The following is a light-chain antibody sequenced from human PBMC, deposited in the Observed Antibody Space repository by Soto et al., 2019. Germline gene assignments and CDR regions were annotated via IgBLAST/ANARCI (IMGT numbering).Light chain of an antibody. CDR3: MQATHWPYA. CDR2: MLS. Sequence: DVAMTQSPLSLPVTLGQPASISCRSNQSLVYSDGNTYLNWFQQRPGQSPRRLIYMLSNRGSGVQARFSGSGSATDFTLKISRVEAEYVGIYYCMQATHWPYAFGQGTKLEIK. V-gene: IGKV2-30*01. J-gene: IGKJ2*01. CDR1: QSLVYSDGNTY.